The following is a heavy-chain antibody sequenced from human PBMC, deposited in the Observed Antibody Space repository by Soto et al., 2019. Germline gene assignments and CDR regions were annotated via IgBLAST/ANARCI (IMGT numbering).Heavy chain of an antibody. CDR1: GFAFSSFP. CDR2: IRGSGSAT. J-gene: IGHJ4*02. Sequence: GGSLRLSCAASGFAFSSFPMNWIRQAPGKGLEWVSNIRGSGSATYYPDSVKGRFTISRDNAKNSLYLQMDSLREEDTAVYYCARDYNYAFDYWGQGTLVTVSS. D-gene: IGHD5-18*01. V-gene: IGHV3-48*02. CDR3: ARDYNYAFDY.